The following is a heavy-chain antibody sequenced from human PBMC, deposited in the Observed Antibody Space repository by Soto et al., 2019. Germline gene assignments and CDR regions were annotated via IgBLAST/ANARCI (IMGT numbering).Heavy chain of an antibody. CDR1: GGSISSSDW. D-gene: IGHD4-17*01. CDR3: ARDLTVTTWEGAFGI. V-gene: IGHV4-4*02. J-gene: IGHJ3*02. Sequence: SETLSLTCAVSGGSISSSDWWSWVRQPPGKGLEWIGEIYHSGSTNYNPSLKSRVTISVDKSKNQFSLKLSSVTAADTAVYYCARDLTVTTWEGAFGIWGQGTMVTVSS. CDR2: IYHSGST.